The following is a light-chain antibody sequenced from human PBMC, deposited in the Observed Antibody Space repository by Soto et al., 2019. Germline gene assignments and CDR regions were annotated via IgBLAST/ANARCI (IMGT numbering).Light chain of an antibody. CDR1: SSNIGSNN. CDR2: SNK. V-gene: IGLV1-44*01. Sequence: QSVLTQPPSASGTPGQRVTISCSGSSSNIGSNNVNWYQQLPGTAPKLLIYSNKQRPSGVPDRFSGSKSGTSASLAIRGLQSEYEGDYYCAAWDDSLNGWVFGGGTKVTVL. CDR3: AAWDDSLNGWV. J-gene: IGLJ3*02.